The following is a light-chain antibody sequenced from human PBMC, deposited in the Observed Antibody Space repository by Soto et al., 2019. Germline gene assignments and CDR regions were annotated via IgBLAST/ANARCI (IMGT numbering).Light chain of an antibody. CDR1: QSVSSS. CDR2: DTS. V-gene: IGKV3-15*01. J-gene: IGKJ3*01. CDR3: QQYNNWPFT. Sequence: EIVVTQSPATLSVSPGERVTLSCRASQSVSSSLAWYQQRPGQAPRLLIYDTSTRAAGIAARFSGSGSGTEFTLTISSLQSEDSAVYYCQQYNNWPFTFGPGTKVDIK.